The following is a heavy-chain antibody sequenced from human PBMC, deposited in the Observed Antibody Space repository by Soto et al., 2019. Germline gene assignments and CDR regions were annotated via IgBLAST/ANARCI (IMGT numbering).Heavy chain of an antibody. Sequence: SVKVSCKASGGTFSSYTISWVRQAPGQGLEWMGRIIPILGIANYAQKFQGRVTITADKSTSTAYMELSSLRSGDTAVYYCARGGSYGPGAFDIWGQGTMVTVSS. D-gene: IGHD1-26*01. CDR3: ARGGSYGPGAFDI. J-gene: IGHJ3*02. CDR1: GGTFSSYT. CDR2: IIPILGIA. V-gene: IGHV1-69*02.